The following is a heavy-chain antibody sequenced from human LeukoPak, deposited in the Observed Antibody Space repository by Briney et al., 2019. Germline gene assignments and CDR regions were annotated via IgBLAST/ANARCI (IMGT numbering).Heavy chain of an antibody. CDR1: GFTFSSYA. CDR2: ISGSGGST. Sequence: GGSLRLSCAASGFTFSSYAMSWVRQAPGKGLEWVSAISGSGGSTYYADSVEGRFTISRDNSKNTLYLQMNSLRAEDTAVYYCAKDYLGYCSGGSCLPTPYYFDYWGQGTLVTVSS. CDR3: AKDYLGYCSGGSCLPTPYYFDY. J-gene: IGHJ4*02. D-gene: IGHD2-15*01. V-gene: IGHV3-23*01.